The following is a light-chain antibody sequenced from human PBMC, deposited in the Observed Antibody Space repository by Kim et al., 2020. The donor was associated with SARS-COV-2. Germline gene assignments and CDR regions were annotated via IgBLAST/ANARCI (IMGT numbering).Light chain of an antibody. CDR3: QVWDSITDPVI. Sequence: SYELTQSPSVSVAPGKTARITCGGNNLERRSVHWYQQKPGQAPVLILFDDSDRSSGIPERFSGSNSGNTATLTISRVEAGDEADYYCQVWDSITDPVIFGGGTQVTVL. CDR2: DDS. CDR1: NLERRS. J-gene: IGLJ2*01. V-gene: IGLV3-21*03.